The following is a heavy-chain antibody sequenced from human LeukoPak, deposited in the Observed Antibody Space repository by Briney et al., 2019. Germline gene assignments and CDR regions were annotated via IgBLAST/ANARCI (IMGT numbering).Heavy chain of an antibody. J-gene: IGHJ4*02. D-gene: IGHD4-23*01. CDR2: INDSGST. CDR1: GGSFSGYY. V-gene: IGHV4-34*01. CDR3: ARAPYGGNSYYFDY. Sequence: TSETLSLTCAVYGGSFSGYYWSWIRRPPGKGLEWIGEINDSGSTNYNPSLKSRVIISVDTSKNQFSLKLSSVTAADTAVYYCARAPYGGNSYYFDYWGQGTLVTVSS.